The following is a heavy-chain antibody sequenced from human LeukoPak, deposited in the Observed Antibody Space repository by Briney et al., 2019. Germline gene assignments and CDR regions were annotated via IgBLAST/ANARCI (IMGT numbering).Heavy chain of an antibody. J-gene: IGHJ6*02. CDR2: IYSGGST. V-gene: IGHV3-53*01. Sequence: GGSLRLSCAASGFTVSSNYMSWVRQAPGKGLEWVSVIYSGGSTYYADSVKGRFTISRDNSKNTLYLQMNSLRAEDTAVYYCARVDYYYGMDVWGQGTTVTVSS. CDR1: GFTVSSNY. CDR3: ARVDYYYGMDV.